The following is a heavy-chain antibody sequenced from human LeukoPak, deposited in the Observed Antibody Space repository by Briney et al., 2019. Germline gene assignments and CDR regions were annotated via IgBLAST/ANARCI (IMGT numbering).Heavy chain of an antibody. V-gene: IGHV1-2*02. J-gene: IGHJ6*03. CDR3: ARNRLPPTIWFGEAYYYYYMDV. CDR1: GYTFTGYY. Sequence: ASVKVSCKASGYTFTGYYMHWVRQAPGQGLEWMGWINPNSGGTNYAQKFQGRVTMTRDTSISTAFMDLSRLRSDDTAVYYCARNRLPPTIWFGEAYYYYYMDVWGKGTTVTISS. CDR2: INPNSGGT. D-gene: IGHD3-10*01.